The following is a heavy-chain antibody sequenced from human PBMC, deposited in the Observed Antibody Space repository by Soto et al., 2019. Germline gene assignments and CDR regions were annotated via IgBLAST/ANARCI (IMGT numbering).Heavy chain of an antibody. CDR3: ARLIGTSWLDD. CDR1: GDSVSSNSVT. D-gene: IGHD2-2*01. J-gene: IGHJ5*02. V-gene: IGHV6-1*01. CDR2: TYYRSNWYN. Sequence: SQTLSLTCVISGDSVSSNSVTWNWIRQSPSGGLEWLGRTYYRSNWYNDYAVSVKSRITINPDTSKNQVSLQLNSVTPEDTAVYYCARLIGTSWLDDWGQGILVTVSS.